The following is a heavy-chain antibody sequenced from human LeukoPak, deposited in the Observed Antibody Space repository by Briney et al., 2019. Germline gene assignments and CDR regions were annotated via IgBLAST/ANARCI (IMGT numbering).Heavy chain of an antibody. J-gene: IGHJ2*01. Sequence: PGGSLRLSCAASGLTFSNAWMNWVRQAPGKGLEWVGRIRSNSDGGTIDYAAPVKGRFTISRDDSENTLYLQMNSLKIEDTAVYYCSYGANFYCDVWGRGTLVTVAS. V-gene: IGHV3-15*07. D-gene: IGHD1-1*01. CDR1: GLTFSNAW. CDR3: SYGANFYCDV. CDR2: IRSNSDGGTI.